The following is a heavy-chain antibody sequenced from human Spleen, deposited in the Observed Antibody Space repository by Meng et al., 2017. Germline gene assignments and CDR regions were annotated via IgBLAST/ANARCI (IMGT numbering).Heavy chain of an antibody. V-gene: IGHV6-1*01. CDR3: ARSDVNWDGTGGWFDA. Sequence: LRLSCAISGDSVSSNSAAWNWIRQSPSRGLEWLGRTYYRSKWYNDYAVSVKSRITMNPDTSKNQFSLQVNSVTPEDTAVYYCARSDVNWDGTGGWFDAWGQGIQVTVSS. CDR1: GDSVSSNSAA. CDR2: TYYRSKWYN. J-gene: IGHJ5*01. D-gene: IGHD3-10*01.